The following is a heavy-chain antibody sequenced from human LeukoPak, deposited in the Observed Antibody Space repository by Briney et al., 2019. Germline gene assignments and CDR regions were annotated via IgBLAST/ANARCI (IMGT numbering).Heavy chain of an antibody. Sequence: GSLPHSCPASGFTFSSHAMSWVRPAGGKGLEWVSAISCSSGSAYYADSVKGRFTISRDSSKNTLNLQMNSLRAEDSAVIYCAKDATVDTIFGGGFDPWGQGNLVTVSS. CDR2: ISCSSGSA. J-gene: IGHJ5*02. V-gene: IGHV3-23*01. CDR3: AKDATVDTIFGGGFDP. CDR1: GFTFSSHA. D-gene: IGHD3-3*01.